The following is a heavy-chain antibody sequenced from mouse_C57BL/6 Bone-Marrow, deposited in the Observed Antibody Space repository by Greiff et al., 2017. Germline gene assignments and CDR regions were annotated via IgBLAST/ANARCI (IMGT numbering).Heavy chain of an antibody. CDR1: GYTFTDYY. Sequence: VQLQQSGPELVKPGASVKISCKASGYTFTDYYMNWVKQSHGKSLEWIGDINPNNGGTSYNQKFKGKATLTVDKSSSTAYMQLRSLTSEDAAVYYCARSGYYSNYYGDYWGQGTTLTVSA. CDR3: ARSGYYSNYYGDY. V-gene: IGHV1-26*01. CDR2: INPNNGGT. J-gene: IGHJ2*01. D-gene: IGHD2-5*01.